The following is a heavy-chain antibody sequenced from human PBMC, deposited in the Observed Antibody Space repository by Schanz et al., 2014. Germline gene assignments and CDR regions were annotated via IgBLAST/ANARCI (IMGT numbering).Heavy chain of an antibody. J-gene: IGHJ4*02. Sequence: QVQLVESGGGVVQPGRSLRLSCAASGFTFSSYAMHWVRQAPGKGLEWVAVISYDGSNKYYADSVKGRFTISRDNSKNTLYLQMNSLRDEDTAVYNCAREHLDSGDYANDYWGQGTLVTVSS. CDR2: ISYDGSNK. D-gene: IGHD4-17*01. V-gene: IGHV3-30*04. CDR3: AREHLDSGDYANDY. CDR1: GFTFSSYA.